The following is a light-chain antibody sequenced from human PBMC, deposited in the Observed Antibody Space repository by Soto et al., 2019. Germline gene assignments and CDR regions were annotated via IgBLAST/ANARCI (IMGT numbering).Light chain of an antibody. CDR1: SSDVGTYNR. Sequence: QSALTQPPSVSGSPGQSVTISCTGNSSDVGTYNRVSWYQQPPGTAPKLMIYEVSSRPSGVPDRFSGSKSGNTASLTISGLQAEDEADYYCTSYTSSSAYVFGTGTKLTVL. V-gene: IGLV2-18*02. CDR3: TSYTSSSAYV. J-gene: IGLJ1*01. CDR2: EVS.